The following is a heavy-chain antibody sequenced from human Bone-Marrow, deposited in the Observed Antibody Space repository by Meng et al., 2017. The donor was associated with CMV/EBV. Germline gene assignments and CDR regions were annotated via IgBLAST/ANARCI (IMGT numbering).Heavy chain of an antibody. Sequence: SCAASGFTFGSYGMSWVRQTPGKGLEWVSTINSGGGSIYYADSVKGRFTISRDNSKNTLYLQLNSLRAEDTGVYYCAKDAFRTRFDYWGQGTLVTVSS. CDR3: AKDAFRTRFDY. CDR2: INSGGGSI. CDR1: GFTFGSYG. V-gene: IGHV3-23*01. J-gene: IGHJ4*02. D-gene: IGHD2/OR15-2a*01.